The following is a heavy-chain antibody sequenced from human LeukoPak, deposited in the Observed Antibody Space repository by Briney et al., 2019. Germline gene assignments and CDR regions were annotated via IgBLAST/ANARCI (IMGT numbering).Heavy chain of an antibody. CDR1: GYTFTSYG. CDR2: ISAYNGNT. V-gene: IGHV1-18*01. D-gene: IGHD3-22*01. J-gene: IGHJ3*02. Sequence: ASVKVSCKASGYTFTSYGISWVRQAPGQGLEWMGWISAYNGNTNYAQKLQGRVTMTTDTSTSTAYMELRSLRSDDTAVYYCARDNTRRYYYDSSGYYYANDAFDIWGQGTMVTVSS. CDR3: ARDNTRRYYYDSSGYYYANDAFDI.